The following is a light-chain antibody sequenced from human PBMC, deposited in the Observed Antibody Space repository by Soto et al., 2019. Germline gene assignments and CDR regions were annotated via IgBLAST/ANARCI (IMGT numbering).Light chain of an antibody. J-gene: IGKJ2*01. Sequence: EIVMTHSPATLSVCPGERATLSCRASQSVRDNLAWYQQKPGQAPRLLIYGASTRATGIPARFSGSGSGTEFTLTINSLQSEDVALDFCQQSNNWPYTFGQGTKLEIK. CDR3: QQSNNWPYT. V-gene: IGKV3-15*01. CDR1: QSVRDN. CDR2: GAS.